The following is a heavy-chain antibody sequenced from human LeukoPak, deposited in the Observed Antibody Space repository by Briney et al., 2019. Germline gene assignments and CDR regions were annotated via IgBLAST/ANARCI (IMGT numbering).Heavy chain of an antibody. CDR1: SGSINSYY. CDR3: GRQGYTASYYFLDY. CDR2: IYTTGAT. Sequence: SETLSLNCTVSSGSINSYYWGWVRQPPGKGLEWIGRIYTTGATQYNPSLKSRIIMSADTSTNQFSLNLRSVTAADTAVYYCGRQGYTASYYFLDYWSQGTLVAVS. V-gene: IGHV4-4*07. D-gene: IGHD1-26*01. J-gene: IGHJ4*02.